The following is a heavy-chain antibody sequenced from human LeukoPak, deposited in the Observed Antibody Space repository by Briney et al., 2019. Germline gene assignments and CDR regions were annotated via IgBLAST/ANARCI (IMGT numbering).Heavy chain of an antibody. V-gene: IGHV3-21*06. J-gene: IGHJ5*02. CDR3: TKSPERDYSTVGCGHYVT. CDR2: VTSDSGYI. D-gene: IGHD4-11*01. Sequence: GGSLRLSCVGSGFIFSAYSLNWNRQAPGKGLEWVSSVTSDSGYIFDADSVRNRFAVSRDNFRNSLQLHMTSLRADDTAVYYCTKSPERDYSTVGCGHYVTWGQGTLVSVSS. CDR1: GFIFSAYS.